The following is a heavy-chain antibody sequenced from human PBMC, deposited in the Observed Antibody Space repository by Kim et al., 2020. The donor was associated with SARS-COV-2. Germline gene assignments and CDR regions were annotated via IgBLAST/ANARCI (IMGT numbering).Heavy chain of an antibody. CDR2: T. Sequence: TQCAVSVKRRFTIARDNAKNTVYMQMNSLRAEDTAVYYRGTDRAYNIDYWGQGTLVTVSS. J-gene: IGHJ4*02. CDR3: GTDRAYNIDY. D-gene: IGHD1-1*01. V-gene: IGHV3-74*01.